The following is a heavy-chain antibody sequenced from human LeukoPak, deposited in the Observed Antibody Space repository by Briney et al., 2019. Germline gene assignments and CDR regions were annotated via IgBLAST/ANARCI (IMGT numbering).Heavy chain of an antibody. CDR3: AKGYGSGSYYIPH. J-gene: IGHJ4*02. Sequence: GGSLRLSCAASGFTFSSYAMSWVRQAPGKGLEWVSAISGSGGSTYYADSVRGRFTISRDNSKNTLYLQMNTLRAEDTAVYYCAKGYGSGSYYIPHWGQGTLVTVSS. V-gene: IGHV3-23*01. CDR2: ISGSGGST. D-gene: IGHD3-10*01. CDR1: GFTFSSYA.